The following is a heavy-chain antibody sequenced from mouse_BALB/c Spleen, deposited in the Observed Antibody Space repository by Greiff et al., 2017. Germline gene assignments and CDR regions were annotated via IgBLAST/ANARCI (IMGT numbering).Heavy chain of an antibody. CDR3: ARSNDGYYWYFDV. D-gene: IGHD2-3*01. V-gene: IGHV3-2*02. J-gene: IGHJ1*01. CDR1: GYSITSDYA. CDR2: ISYSGST. Sequence: VQLQQSGPGLVKPSQSLSLTCTVTGYSITSDYAWNWIRQFPGNKLEWMGYISYSGSTSYNPSLKSRISITRDTSKNQFFLQLNSVTTEDTATYYCARSNDGYYWYFDVWGAGTTVTVSS.